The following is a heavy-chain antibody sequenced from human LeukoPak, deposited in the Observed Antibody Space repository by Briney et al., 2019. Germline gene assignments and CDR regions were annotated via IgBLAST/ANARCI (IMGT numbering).Heavy chain of an antibody. V-gene: IGHV1-8*01. D-gene: IGHD7-27*01. CDR3: TRGPPNWGYDY. Sequence: ASVKVSCKASGYTFTSYDINWVRQATGQGLEWMGWMSPNSGNTGYAQKFQGRVTMTRSTSMSTAYMELSSLKSEDTAVYYCTRGPPNWGYDYWGQGTLVTVSS. CDR1: GYTFTSYD. J-gene: IGHJ4*02. CDR2: MSPNSGNT.